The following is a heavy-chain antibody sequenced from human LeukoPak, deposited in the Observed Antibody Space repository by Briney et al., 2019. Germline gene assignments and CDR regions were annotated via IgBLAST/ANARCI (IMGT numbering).Heavy chain of an antibody. D-gene: IGHD4/OR15-4a*01. CDR1: GFTFSTYTM. CDR2: IYYSGRT. J-gene: IGHJ4*02. Sequence: GSLRLSCAASGFTFSTYTMNWVRQTPEKGLEWIGSIYYSGRTQYKSSLKSRVLISIDTSKNQFSLKLSSVTAADTAVYYCVRAALGVPDYYFDYWGQGTLVIVSS. V-gene: IGHV4-4*02. CDR3: VRAALGVPDYYFDY.